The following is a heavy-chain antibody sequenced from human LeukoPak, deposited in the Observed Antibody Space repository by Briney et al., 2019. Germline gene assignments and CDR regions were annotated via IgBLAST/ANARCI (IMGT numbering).Heavy chain of an antibody. D-gene: IGHD5-18*01. Sequence: PGGSLRLSCAASGFTFDDYAMHWVRQAPGKGLEWVSGISWNSGSMGYADSVKGRFTISRDNAKNSLYLQMNSLRAEDTALYYCAKSGYSYGSGTIDYWGQGTLVTVSS. CDR3: AKSGYSYGSGTIDY. CDR1: GFTFDDYA. V-gene: IGHV3-9*01. CDR2: ISWNSGSM. J-gene: IGHJ4*02.